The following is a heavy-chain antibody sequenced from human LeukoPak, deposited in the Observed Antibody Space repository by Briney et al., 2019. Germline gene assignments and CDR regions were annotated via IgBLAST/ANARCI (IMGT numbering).Heavy chain of an antibody. CDR3: ARGRGFLVHY. D-gene: IGHD2/OR15-2a*01. CDR2: INHSGST. V-gene: IGHV4-34*01. J-gene: IGHJ4*02. Sequence: SETLSLTCAVYGGSFSGYYWSWIRQPPGKGLEWIGEINHSGSTNYNPSLKSRVTISVDTSKNLFSLKLSSVTAADTAVYYRARGRGFLVHYWGQGTLVTVSS. CDR1: GGSFSGYY.